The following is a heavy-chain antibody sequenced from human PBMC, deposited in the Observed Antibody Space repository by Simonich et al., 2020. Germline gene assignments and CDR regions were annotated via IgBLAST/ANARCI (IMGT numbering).Heavy chain of an antibody. CDR3: ARGGVQYYYYYMDV. D-gene: IGHD3-3*01. Sequence: QVQLVQSGAEVKKPGASVKVSCKASGYTFTGYYMHWVRQAPGQGLDWMEWINPNSCGTHEAKKCKGRVTMTRNTSISTAYMELSRLRSDDTAVYYCARGGVQYYYYYMDVWGKGTTVTVSS. CDR1: GYTFTGYY. CDR2: INPNSCGT. V-gene: IGHV1-2*02. J-gene: IGHJ6*03.